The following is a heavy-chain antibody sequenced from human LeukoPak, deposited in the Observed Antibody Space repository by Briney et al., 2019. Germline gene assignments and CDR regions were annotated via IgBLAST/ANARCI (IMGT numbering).Heavy chain of an antibody. D-gene: IGHD3-10*01. CDR2: IYYSGST. J-gene: IGHJ4*02. CDR3: ARVWPYGSGSYYND. Sequence: KTSETLSLTCTVSGGSVSSGSYYWSWIRQPPGKGLEWIGCIYYSGSTNYNPSLKSRVTISLDTSKNQFSLKLSSVTAADTAVYYCARVWPYGSGSYYNDWGQGTLVTVSS. CDR1: GGSVSSGSYY. V-gene: IGHV4-61*01.